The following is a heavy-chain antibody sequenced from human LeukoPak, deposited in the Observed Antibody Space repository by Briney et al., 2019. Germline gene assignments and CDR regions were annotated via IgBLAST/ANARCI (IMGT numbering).Heavy chain of an antibody. V-gene: IGHV4-39*01. CDR1: GGSISSSSYY. D-gene: IGHD2-15*01. CDR2: INHSGST. Sequence: PSETLSLTCTISGGSISSSSYYWGWIRQPPGKGLEWIGEINHSGSTNYNPSLKSRVTISVDTSKNQFSLKLSSVTAADTAVYYCARQRRRRYCSGGSCNYYYYYYMDVRGKGTTVTISS. J-gene: IGHJ6*03. CDR3: ARQRRRRYCSGGSCNYYYYYYMDV.